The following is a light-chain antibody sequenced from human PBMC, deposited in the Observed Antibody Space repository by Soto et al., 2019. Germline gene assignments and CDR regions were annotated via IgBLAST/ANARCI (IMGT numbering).Light chain of an antibody. CDR1: QSVSGY. Sequence: EVVLTQSPATLSLSPGERASLSWRASQSVSGYLAWYQQRPGQAPRLLIFDASNRATGIPARFSASGSGTDFTLTISSLEPEDFAVYYCQQDSNWPLTFGGGTKVEIK. CDR2: DAS. V-gene: IGKV3-11*01. J-gene: IGKJ4*01. CDR3: QQDSNWPLT.